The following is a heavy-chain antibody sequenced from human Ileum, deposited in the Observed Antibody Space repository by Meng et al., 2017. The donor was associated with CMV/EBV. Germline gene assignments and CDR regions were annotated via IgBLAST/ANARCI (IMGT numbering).Heavy chain of an antibody. CDR2: IYSGNSRT. Sequence: GGSLRLSCAASGFTFSDHYMDWVRQAPGKGLEWVSVIYSGNSRTFYADSVKGRFTISRDNSKNTLYLQMNNLRAEDTAVYYCAKDRGPGYFDLWGRGTLVTVSS. CDR1: GFTFSDHY. J-gene: IGHJ2*01. V-gene: IGHV3-23*03. CDR3: AKDRGPGYFDL. D-gene: IGHD3/OR15-3a*01.